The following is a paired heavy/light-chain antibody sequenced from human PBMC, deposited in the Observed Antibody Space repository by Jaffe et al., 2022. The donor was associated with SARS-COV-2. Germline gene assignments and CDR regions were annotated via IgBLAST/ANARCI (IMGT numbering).Light chain of an antibody. CDR2: GKN. CDR3: NSRDSSGNLG. V-gene: IGLV3-19*01. J-gene: IGLJ2*01. CDR1: SLRSYY. Sequence: SSELTQDPAVSVALGQTVRITCQGDSLRSYYASWYQQKPGQAPVLVIYGKNNRPSGIPDRFSGSSSGNTASLTITGAQAEDEADYYCNSRDSSGNLGFGGGTKLTVL.
Heavy chain of an antibody. D-gene: IGHD3-9*01. CDR2: INHSGST. V-gene: IGHV4-34*01. Sequence: QVQLQQWGAGLLKPSETLSLTCAVYGGSFSGYYWSWIRQPPGKGLEWIGEINHSGSTNYNPSLKSRVTISVDTSKNQFSLKLSSVTAADTAVYYCARVNRKLRYFDWQPLYYYYMDVWGKGTTVTVSS. CDR1: GGSFSGYY. J-gene: IGHJ6*03. CDR3: ARVNRKLRYFDWQPLYYYYMDV.